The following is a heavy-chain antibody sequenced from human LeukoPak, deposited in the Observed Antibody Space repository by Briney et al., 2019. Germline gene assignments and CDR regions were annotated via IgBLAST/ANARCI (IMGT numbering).Heavy chain of an antibody. J-gene: IGHJ4*02. D-gene: IGHD6-6*01. CDR1: GFTFSSYA. CDR2: ISGSGGST. Sequence: GRSLRLSCAASGFTFSSYAMTWVRQAPGKGLEWVSGISGSGGSTYYADSVKGRFTTSRDNSKNTLHLQVNSLRTEDTAVYYCTRGQRLVDYWGQGTLVTVSS. V-gene: IGHV3-23*01. CDR3: TRGQRLVDY.